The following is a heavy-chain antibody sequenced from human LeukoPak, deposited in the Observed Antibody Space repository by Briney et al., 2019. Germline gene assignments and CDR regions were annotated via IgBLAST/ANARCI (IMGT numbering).Heavy chain of an antibody. J-gene: IGHJ5*02. Sequence: SETLSLTCTVSGGSISSSSYYWGWIRQPPGKGLEWIGSIYYSGSTYYNPSLKSRVTISVDTSKNQFSLKLSSVTAADTAVYYCARDSDQQPGNWFDPWGQGTLVTVSS. CDR3: ARDSDQQPGNWFDP. V-gene: IGHV4-39*07. CDR1: GGSISSSSYY. D-gene: IGHD6-13*01. CDR2: IYYSGST.